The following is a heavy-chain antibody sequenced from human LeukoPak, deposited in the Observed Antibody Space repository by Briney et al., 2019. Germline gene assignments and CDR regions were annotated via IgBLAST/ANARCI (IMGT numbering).Heavy chain of an antibody. D-gene: IGHD5-18*01. CDR3: ARDSGGYSYGCDY. Sequence: GGSLRLSCAASGFTFSIYAMSWVRQAPGKGLEWVSSISSSSSYIYYADSVKGRFTISRDNAKNSLYLQMNSLRAEDTAVYYCARDSGGYSYGCDYWGQGTLVTVSS. V-gene: IGHV3-21*01. CDR1: GFTFSIYA. J-gene: IGHJ4*02. CDR2: ISSSSSYI.